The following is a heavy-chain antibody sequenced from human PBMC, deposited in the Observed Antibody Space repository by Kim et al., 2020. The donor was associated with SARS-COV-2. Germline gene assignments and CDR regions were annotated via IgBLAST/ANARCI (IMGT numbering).Heavy chain of an antibody. CDR2: IYSGGST. Sequence: GGSLRLSCAASGFTVSSNYMSWVRQAPGKGLEWVSVIYSGGSTYYADSVKGRFTISRDNSKNTLYLQMNSLRAEDTAVYYCARDLVVVAATRFYYYGMDVWGQGTTVTVSS. CDR1: GFTVSSNY. CDR3: ARDLVVVAATRFYYYGMDV. D-gene: IGHD2-15*01. V-gene: IGHV3-66*01. J-gene: IGHJ6*02.